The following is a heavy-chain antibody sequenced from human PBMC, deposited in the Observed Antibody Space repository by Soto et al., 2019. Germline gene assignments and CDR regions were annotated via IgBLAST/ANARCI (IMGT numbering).Heavy chain of an antibody. J-gene: IGHJ5*02. V-gene: IGHV4-39*01. CDR1: NGSISSPIYY. CDR2: IYHTGSP. D-gene: IGHD1-1*01. Sequence: QLQLQESGPGLVKPSETLSLTCTVSNGSISSPIYYWGWIRQPPGKGLEWIGSIYHTGSPYYNPSIQGRVNISVDTSKNQFSLKLSSVTAADTAMYFCAGRSSLASVQLFFREISNYNWFDPWGQGTLVTVSS. CDR3: AGRSSLASVQLFFREISNYNWFDP.